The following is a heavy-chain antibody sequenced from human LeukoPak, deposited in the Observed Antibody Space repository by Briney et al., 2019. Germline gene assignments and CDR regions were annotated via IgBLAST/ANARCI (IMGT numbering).Heavy chain of an antibody. CDR1: GFTFSNVW. J-gene: IGHJ4*02. D-gene: IGHD2-21*01. Sequence: GGSLRLSCAASGFTFSNVWMSWVRQVPGKGLEWVGRIRRKTDGETTDHAAPVKGRFTISRDDSKNTLYPQMNSLKTEDTAVYYCVTDLVIKGYFDYWGQGALVTVSS. CDR2: IRRKTDGETT. CDR3: VTDLVIKGYFDY. V-gene: IGHV3-15*01.